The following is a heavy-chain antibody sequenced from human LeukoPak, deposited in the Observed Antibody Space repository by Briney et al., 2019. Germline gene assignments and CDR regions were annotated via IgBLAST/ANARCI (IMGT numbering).Heavy chain of an antibody. CDR2: SKSDGSST. J-gene: IGHJ5*02. CDR1: GFTFSGHW. Sequence: GGSLRLSCAASGFTFSGHWMHWVRQVPGKGLVWASRSKSDGSSTSYADSVKGRFTISRDNAKNTLYLQMNSLRVEDTAVYYCARSDWFDPWGQGTLVIVSS. CDR3: ARSDWFDP. V-gene: IGHV3-74*01.